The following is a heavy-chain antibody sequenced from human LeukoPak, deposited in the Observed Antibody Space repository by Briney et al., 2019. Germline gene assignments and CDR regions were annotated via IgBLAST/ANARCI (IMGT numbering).Heavy chain of an antibody. CDR3: AKGQKYYDILTGYSGDYFDY. CDR1: GFXXXXYX. V-gene: IGHV3-30*18. D-gene: IGHD3-9*01. Sequence: ASGFXXXXYXXXWVRQAPGKGLEWVAVISYDGSNKYYADSVKGRFTISRDNSKNTLYLQMNSLRAEDTAVYYCAKGQKYYDILTGYSGDYFDYWGQGTLVTVSS. CDR2: ISYDGSNK. J-gene: IGHJ4*02.